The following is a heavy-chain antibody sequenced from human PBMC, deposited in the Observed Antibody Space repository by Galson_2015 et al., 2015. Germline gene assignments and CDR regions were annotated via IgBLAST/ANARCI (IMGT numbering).Heavy chain of an antibody. J-gene: IGHJ4*02. CDR3: ATGDLVRGVGFDY. CDR2: KSEGGTT. D-gene: IGHD3-10*01. V-gene: IGHV3-15*01. Sequence: KSEGGTTDYTAPVKGRFTISRDDSKATVYLQMNSLKIEDTAVYFCATGDLVRGVGFDYWGQGTLVTVSS.